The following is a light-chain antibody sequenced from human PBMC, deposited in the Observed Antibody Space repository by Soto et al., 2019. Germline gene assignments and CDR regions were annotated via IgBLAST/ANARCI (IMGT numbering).Light chain of an antibody. CDR3: SSYTTSDTLV. Sequence: QSVLTQPASVSESPGQSITISCTGTSSDVGVYNYVSWYRQHPGKAPKLMIYEVSNRPSGVSNRFSGSKSGNTASLTISGLQAEDEADYYCSSYTTSDTLVFGGGTKVTVL. CDR1: SSDVGVYNY. J-gene: IGLJ2*01. V-gene: IGLV2-14*01. CDR2: EVS.